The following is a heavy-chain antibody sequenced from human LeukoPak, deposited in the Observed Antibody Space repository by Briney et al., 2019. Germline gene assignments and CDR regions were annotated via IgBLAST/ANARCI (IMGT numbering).Heavy chain of an antibody. V-gene: IGHV4-61*02. CDR2: IYTSGSI. Sequence: SETLSLTCTVSGGSISSDSYSWNWIRQPAGKGLEWIVRIYTSGSIKYNPSLKSRVTIAVDTSKNQFSLKLSSVTAADTAVYYCARGNAFDIWGQGTMVTVSS. J-gene: IGHJ3*02. CDR1: GGSISSDSYS. CDR3: ARGNAFDI.